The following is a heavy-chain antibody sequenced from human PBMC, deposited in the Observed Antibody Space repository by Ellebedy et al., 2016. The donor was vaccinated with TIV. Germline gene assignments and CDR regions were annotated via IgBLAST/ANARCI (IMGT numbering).Heavy chain of an antibody. D-gene: IGHD3-3*01. CDR1: GYTFTSYH. V-gene: IGHV1-8*02. CDR3: ARKKYYDFWSSYGMDV. J-gene: IGHJ6*02. Sequence: AASVKVSCKASGYTFTSYHLDRVRQPPGHGLEWPGWMNPNRGNTGYAQKFQGRVTMTRNTSISTAYMVHSSLRSEDTAVYYSARKKYYDFWSSYGMDVWGQGTTVTVSS. CDR2: MNPNRGNT.